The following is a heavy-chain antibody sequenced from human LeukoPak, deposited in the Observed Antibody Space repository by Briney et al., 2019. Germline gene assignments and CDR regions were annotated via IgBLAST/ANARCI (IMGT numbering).Heavy chain of an antibody. CDR2: ISGSGGST. D-gene: IGHD3-22*01. V-gene: IGHV3-23*01. CDR3: AKLTYYYDSSGPFDY. J-gene: IGHJ4*02. CDR1: GFTFSIHA. Sequence: PGGCMRLSCAASGFTFSIHAMSWVRRAPGKWLGWVSAISGSGGSTYYADSVKGRFTISRDNSKNTLYLQMNSLRAEDTAVYYCAKLTYYYDSSGPFDYWGQGTLVTVPS.